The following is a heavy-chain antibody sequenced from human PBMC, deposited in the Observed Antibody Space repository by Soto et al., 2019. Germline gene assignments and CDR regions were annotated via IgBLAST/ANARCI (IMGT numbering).Heavy chain of an antibody. CDR3: AAPRAAVPHTRYFDP. J-gene: IGHJ5*02. D-gene: IGHD6-13*01. CDR1: GFTFSSYA. CDR2: ISGSGGST. Sequence: XGSLLLSCAASGFTFSSYAMSWVRQAPGKGLEWVSAISGSGGSTYYADSVKGRFTISRDNSKNTLYLQLNSLTAADTAVYYCAAPRAAVPHTRYFDPWGQGTPVTVSS. V-gene: IGHV3-23*01.